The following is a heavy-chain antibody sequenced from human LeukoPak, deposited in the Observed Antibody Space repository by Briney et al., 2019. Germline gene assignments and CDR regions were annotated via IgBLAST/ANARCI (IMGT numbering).Heavy chain of an antibody. CDR2: IYYTGGT. CDR3: AKYGNSGWVIDN. V-gene: IGHV4-59*08. D-gene: IGHD6-19*01. CDR1: GGSIGSDY. J-gene: IGHJ4*02. Sequence: SETLSLTCTVSGGSIGSDYWTWIRQPPGKGLEYIGYIYYTGGTNYNPSLKSRVTISVDTSTNQFSLKLSSVTAADTAVYFCAKYGNSGWVIDNWGQGTLVTVSS.